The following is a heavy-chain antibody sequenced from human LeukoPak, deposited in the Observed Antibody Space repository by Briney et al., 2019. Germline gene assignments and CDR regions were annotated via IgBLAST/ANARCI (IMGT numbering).Heavy chain of an antibody. V-gene: IGHV3-20*04. J-gene: IGHJ4*02. CDR3: ARGGSYGYVGYFDY. CDR1: GFTFDDYG. D-gene: IGHD5-18*01. Sequence: GGSLRLSCAASGFTFDDYGMSWVRQAPGKGLEWVSGINWNGGSTGYADSVKGRFTISRDNAKNSLYLQMNSLRAEDTALYYRARGGSYGYVGYFDYWGQGTLVTVSS. CDR2: INWNGGST.